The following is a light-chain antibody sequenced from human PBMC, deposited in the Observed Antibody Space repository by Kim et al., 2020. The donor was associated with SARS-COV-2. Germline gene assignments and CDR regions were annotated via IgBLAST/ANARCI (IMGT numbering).Light chain of an antibody. V-gene: IGLV3-19*01. CDR1: SLRSYY. J-gene: IGLJ2*01. CDR2: GKN. Sequence: SSELTQDPDVSVALGQTVRITCQGDSLRSYYASWYQQKPGQAPVLVIYGKNNRPSGIPDRFSGSSSGDTGSLTITGAQAEDEADYYCNSRDSSGNHVGFG. CDR3: NSRDSSGNHVG.